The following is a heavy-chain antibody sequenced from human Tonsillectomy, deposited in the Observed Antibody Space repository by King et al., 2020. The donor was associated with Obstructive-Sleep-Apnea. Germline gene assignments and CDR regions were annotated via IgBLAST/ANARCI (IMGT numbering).Heavy chain of an antibody. CDR3: AKGAYCGSVSCYSYYYYGLDV. Sequence: EVQLVESGGDLVQPGGSLRLSCVASGFTFSSFAMNWVRQAPGKGLEWVSGIGGTGRDSSYAESVRGRFTIARDNSRNTLYLEMNGLRDDDTAVYYCAKGAYCGSVSCYSYYYYGLDVWGQGTTVTVSS. D-gene: IGHD2-2*01. J-gene: IGHJ6*02. CDR2: IGGTGRDS. V-gene: IGHV3-23*04. CDR1: GFTFSSFA.